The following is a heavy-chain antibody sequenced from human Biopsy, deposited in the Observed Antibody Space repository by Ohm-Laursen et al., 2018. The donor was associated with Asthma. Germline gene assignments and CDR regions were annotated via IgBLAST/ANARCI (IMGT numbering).Heavy chain of an antibody. V-gene: IGHV3-30*03. J-gene: IGHJ4*02. CDR2: MSYDGSIK. CDR1: GFMFRSFG. CDR3: ARGLDYSGRSGFDY. Sequence: SLRLSCAASGFMFRSFGMDWVRQAPGKGLEWVALMSYDGSIKDYADSVKGRFTISRDNSMNTLYLHMNSLRVEDTAVYYCARGLDYSGRSGFDYWGQGTLVTVSS. D-gene: IGHD3-10*01.